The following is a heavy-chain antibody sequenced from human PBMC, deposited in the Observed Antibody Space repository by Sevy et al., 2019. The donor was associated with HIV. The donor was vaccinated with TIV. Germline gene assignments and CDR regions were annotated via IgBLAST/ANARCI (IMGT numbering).Heavy chain of an antibody. CDR2: INPNSGGT. D-gene: IGHD3-22*01. CDR1: GYTFTGYY. CDR3: ARGSSVSRITMIVVVMDLDAFDI. Sequence: ASVKVSCKASGYTFTGYYMHWVRQAPGQGLEWMGWINPNSGGTNYAQKFQGWVTMTRDTSISTAYMELSRLRSDDTAVYYCARGSSVSRITMIVVVMDLDAFDIWGQGTKVTVSS. J-gene: IGHJ3*02. V-gene: IGHV1-2*04.